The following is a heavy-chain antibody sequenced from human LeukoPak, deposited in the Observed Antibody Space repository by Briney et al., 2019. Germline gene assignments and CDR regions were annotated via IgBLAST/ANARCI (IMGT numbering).Heavy chain of an antibody. V-gene: IGHV1-3*01. Sequence: GASVKVSCKTSGYTFTSSTIHWVRQAPGQSLECMGWINADNGDTKYSQKFQGRVTITRDTSASTAYMELSSLRSEDTGVYYCARAKGIHLWSLDYWGQGTLVTVSS. CDR3: ARAKGIHLWSLDY. CDR2: INADNGDT. CDR1: GYTFTSST. D-gene: IGHD5-18*01. J-gene: IGHJ4*02.